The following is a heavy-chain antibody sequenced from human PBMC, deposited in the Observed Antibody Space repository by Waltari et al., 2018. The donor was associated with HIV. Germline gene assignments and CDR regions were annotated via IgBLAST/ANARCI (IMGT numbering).Heavy chain of an antibody. D-gene: IGHD3-10*01. Sequence: QVQLVQSGAEVKKPGSSVKVSCKASGGTFSSYAISWVRQAPGQGLEWMGGIIPIFGTANYAQKFQGRVTITADESASTAYMELSSLRSEDTAVYYCASLLEGSGRQGHYGMDVWGQGTTVTVSS. CDR1: GGTFSSYA. CDR2: IIPIFGTA. V-gene: IGHV1-69*01. CDR3: ASLLEGSGRQGHYGMDV. J-gene: IGHJ6*02.